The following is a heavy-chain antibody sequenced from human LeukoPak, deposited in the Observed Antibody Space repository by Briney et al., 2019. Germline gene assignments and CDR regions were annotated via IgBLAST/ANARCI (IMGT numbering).Heavy chain of an antibody. Sequence: SGGSLRLSCAASGFTFSSHAMSWVRQAPGKGLEWVSAISGSGGSTYYADSVKGRFTISRDNSKNTLYLQMNSLRAEDTAVYYCAKPGEQWLVLDYWGQGTLVTVSS. J-gene: IGHJ4*02. D-gene: IGHD6-19*01. CDR1: GFTFSSHA. CDR3: AKPGEQWLVLDY. V-gene: IGHV3-23*01. CDR2: ISGSGGST.